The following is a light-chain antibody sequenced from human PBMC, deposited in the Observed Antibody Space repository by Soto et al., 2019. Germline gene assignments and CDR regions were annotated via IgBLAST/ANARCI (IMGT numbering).Light chain of an antibody. V-gene: IGKV1-5*03. CDR1: QSISSS. J-gene: IGKJ1*01. Sequence: DIQMTQSPSTLSASVGDRVTITCRASQSISSSLAWYQQKPGKAPKLLIYRASNLQSGVPSRFSGSGSGTEFTLTITSLQPDDFETYYCQQYKSYSRTLGQGTNVDIK. CDR3: QQYKSYSRT. CDR2: RAS.